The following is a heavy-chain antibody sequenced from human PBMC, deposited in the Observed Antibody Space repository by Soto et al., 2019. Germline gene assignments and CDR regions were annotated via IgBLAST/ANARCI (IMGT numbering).Heavy chain of an antibody. CDR2: MYYTGSA. CDR1: GGSMKNADYY. Sequence: SETLSLTCSVSGGSMKNADYYWGWIRQPPGKGLEWIGSMYYTGSAFYNPSLKSRVTISVDTSKNQVFLNLSSLTAADTAVYYCASLRVRAGGTWWWFDSWGQGTLVTVSS. D-gene: IGHD6-13*01. V-gene: IGHV4-39*01. J-gene: IGHJ5*01. CDR3: ASLRVRAGGTWWWFDS.